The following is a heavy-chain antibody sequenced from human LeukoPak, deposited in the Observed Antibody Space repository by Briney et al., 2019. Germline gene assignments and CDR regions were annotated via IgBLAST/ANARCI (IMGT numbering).Heavy chain of an antibody. Sequence: ASVKVSCKASGYTFTSYYMHWVRQAPGQGLEWMGIINPSGGSTSYAQKFQGRVTMTRDTSTNTVYMELSSLRSEDTAVYYCASTGYCSGGSCYAGTDAFDIWGQGTMVTVSS. D-gene: IGHD2-15*01. V-gene: IGHV1-46*01. CDR3: ASTGYCSGGSCYAGTDAFDI. CDR1: GYTFTSYY. J-gene: IGHJ3*02. CDR2: INPSGGST.